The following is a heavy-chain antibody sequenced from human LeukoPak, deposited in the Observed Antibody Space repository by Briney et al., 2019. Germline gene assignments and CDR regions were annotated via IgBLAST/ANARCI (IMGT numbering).Heavy chain of an antibody. CDR1: GGTFSSYA. CDR2: IIPIFGTA. V-gene: IGHV1-69*13. J-gene: IGHJ6*03. Sequence: GASVKVSCKASGGTFSSYAISWVRQAPGQGLEWMGGIIPIFGTANYAQKFQGRVTITADESTSTAYMELSSLRSEDTAVYYCAKGFMRWGEVYYMDVWGKGTTVTVSS. D-gene: IGHD3-16*01. CDR3: AKGFMRWGEVYYMDV.